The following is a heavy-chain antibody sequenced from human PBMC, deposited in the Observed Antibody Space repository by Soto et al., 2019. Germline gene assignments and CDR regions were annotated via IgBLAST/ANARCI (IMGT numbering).Heavy chain of an antibody. CDR3: ARDRETYGMDV. Sequence: ASVKVSCKASGYTFTSYDINWVRQATGQGLEWMGWMNPNIDNTGYAQKFQGRVTMTRNTSINTAFMELSSLRSEDTAVYYCARDRETYGMDVWGQGTTVTVSS. V-gene: IGHV1-8*01. CDR2: MNPNIDNT. J-gene: IGHJ6*02. CDR1: GYTFTSYD.